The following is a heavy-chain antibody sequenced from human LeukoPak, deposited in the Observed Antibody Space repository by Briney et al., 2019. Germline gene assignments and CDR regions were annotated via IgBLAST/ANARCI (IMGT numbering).Heavy chain of an antibody. Sequence: GGSLRLSCAASGFTFSSYGMHWVRQAPGKGLEWVAVIWYDGSNKYYADSVKGRFTISRDNSKNTLYLQMNSLRAEDTAVYYCAKISDSSGYYANYWGQGTLVTVSS. V-gene: IGHV3-33*06. CDR1: GFTFSSYG. D-gene: IGHD3-22*01. J-gene: IGHJ4*02. CDR2: IWYDGSNK. CDR3: AKISDSSGYYANY.